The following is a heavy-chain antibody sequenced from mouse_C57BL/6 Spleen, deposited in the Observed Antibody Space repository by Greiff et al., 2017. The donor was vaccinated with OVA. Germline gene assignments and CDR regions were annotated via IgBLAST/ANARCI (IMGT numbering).Heavy chain of an antibody. CDR3: ARQVGRWYFDV. V-gene: IGHV1-69*01. CDR1: GYTFTSYW. CDR2: IDPSDSYT. D-gene: IGHD4-1*01. Sequence: QVQLQQPGAELVMPGASVKLSCKASGYTFTSYWMHWVKQRPGQGLEWIGEIDPSDSYTNYNQKFKGKSTLTVDKSSSTAYMQLSSLTSEDSAVYYCARQVGRWYFDVWGTGTTVTVSS. J-gene: IGHJ1*03.